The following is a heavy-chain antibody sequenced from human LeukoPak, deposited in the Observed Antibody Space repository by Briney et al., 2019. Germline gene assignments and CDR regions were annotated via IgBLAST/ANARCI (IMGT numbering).Heavy chain of an antibody. Sequence: GGSLRLSCAASGSTFSSYAMSWVRQAPGKGLEWVSAISGSGGSTYYADSVKGRFTISRDNSKNTLYLQMNSLRAEDTAVYYCAKAHSSGWYRGAFDIWGQGTMVTVSS. CDR2: ISGSGGST. D-gene: IGHD6-19*01. V-gene: IGHV3-23*01. CDR1: GSTFSSYA. CDR3: AKAHSSGWYRGAFDI. J-gene: IGHJ3*02.